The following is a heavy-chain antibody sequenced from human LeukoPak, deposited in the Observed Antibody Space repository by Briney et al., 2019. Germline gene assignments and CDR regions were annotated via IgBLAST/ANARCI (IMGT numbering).Heavy chain of an antibody. D-gene: IGHD3-10*01. CDR2: ISGTGGSA. Sequence: GGSLRLSCAASGFSFSTHGLTWVRQAPGKGLEWVSTISGTGGSAYYADSVKGQFTISRDNSKNTVSLEMSSLGLDDTAVYYCAKVHLRGVTDYWGQGTLVTVSS. J-gene: IGHJ4*02. CDR3: AKVHLRGVTDY. V-gene: IGHV3-23*01. CDR1: GFSFSTHG.